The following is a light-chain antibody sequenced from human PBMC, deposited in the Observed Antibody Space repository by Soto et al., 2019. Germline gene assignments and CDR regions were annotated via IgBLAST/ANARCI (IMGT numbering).Light chain of an antibody. V-gene: IGLV2-14*01. J-gene: IGLJ2*01. CDR2: DVT. CDR3: SSSAGSSNLVV. Sequence: QSALTQPASVSGSPGQSLTISCTGASGDIGGHDYVSWYQKHPGKAPKLIIYDVTKRPSGVSNRFSGSKSGNTASLTISGLQAEDEADYYCSSSAGSSNLVVFGGGTQLTVL. CDR1: SGDIGGHDY.